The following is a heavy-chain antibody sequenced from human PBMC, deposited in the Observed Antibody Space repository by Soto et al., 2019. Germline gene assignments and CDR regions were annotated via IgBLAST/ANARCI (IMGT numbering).Heavy chain of an antibody. CDR2: TYHTGST. Sequence: SDTLSLTCAVSGGSISTVGHYWTWIRQPPGKGLEWIGSTYHTGSTYYSKSLRSRLTMSVDTSKSQFSLRLSSVTAADTAVYYCARATGTLRSRNCDYWGQGSLVTVSS. V-gene: IGHV4-31*11. D-gene: IGHD1-1*01. CDR1: GGSISTVGHY. J-gene: IGHJ4*02. CDR3: ARATGTLRSRNCDY.